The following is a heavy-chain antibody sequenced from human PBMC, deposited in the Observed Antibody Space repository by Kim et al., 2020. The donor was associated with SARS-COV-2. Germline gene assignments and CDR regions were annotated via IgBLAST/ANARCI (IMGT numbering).Heavy chain of an antibody. CDR3: ARGDTVTTRHLDY. D-gene: IGHD4-17*01. V-gene: IGHV3-33*01. Sequence: YGDSMEGRFSISRDNSRNTLYLETSSLRGEDTAVYYCARGDTVTTRHLDYWGQGALVTVSS. J-gene: IGHJ4*02.